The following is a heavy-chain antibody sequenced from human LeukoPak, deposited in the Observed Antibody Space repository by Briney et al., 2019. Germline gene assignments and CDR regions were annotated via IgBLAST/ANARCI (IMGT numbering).Heavy chain of an antibody. Sequence: SETLSLTCTVSGYPISSGYHWGWIRQPPGKGLEWIGSIYHGGGTYYNPSLKSRVTVSVDTSKNQFFLKVNSVIAADTAVYHCARGRLDSAMVMVYWGQGTLVTVSS. V-gene: IGHV4-38-2*02. J-gene: IGHJ4*02. CDR2: IYHGGGT. CDR1: GYPISSGYH. D-gene: IGHD5-18*01. CDR3: ARGRLDSAMVMVY.